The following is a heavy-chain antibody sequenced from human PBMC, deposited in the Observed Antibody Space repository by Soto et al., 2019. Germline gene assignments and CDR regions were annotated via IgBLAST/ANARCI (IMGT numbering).Heavy chain of an antibody. Sequence: SVKVSCKASGYIFTYRYLCWVRQAPGQALEWMGWIIPYNGNTNYAQKFQDRFSITRESSLSTVYMELRSLRSDDTGMCYCARSAIDDDGYPHLDSWGQGTLVTVSS. CDR3: ARSAIDDDGYPHLDS. CDR2: IIPYNGNT. CDR1: GYIFTYRY. V-gene: IGHV1-45*02. J-gene: IGHJ5*01. D-gene: IGHD5-18*01.